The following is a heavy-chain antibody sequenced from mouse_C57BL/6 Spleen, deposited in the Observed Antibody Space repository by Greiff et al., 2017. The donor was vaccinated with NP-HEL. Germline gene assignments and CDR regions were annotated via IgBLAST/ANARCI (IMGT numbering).Heavy chain of an antibody. CDR2: INPSSGYT. CDR3: ARSEATVVATSRYWYFDV. V-gene: IGHV1-7*01. D-gene: IGHD1-1*01. J-gene: IGHJ1*03. CDR1: GYTFTSYW. Sequence: VQLQQSGAELAKPGASVKLSCKASGYTFTSYWMHWVKQRPGQGLEWIGYINPSSGYTKYNQKFKDKATLTADKSSSTAYMQLSSLTYEDSAVYYCARSEATVVATSRYWYFDVWGTGTTVTVSS.